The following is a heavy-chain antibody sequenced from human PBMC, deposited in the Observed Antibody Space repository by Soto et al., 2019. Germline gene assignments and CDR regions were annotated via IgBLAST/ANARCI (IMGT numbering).Heavy chain of an antibody. CDR1: GFTFSDYY. V-gene: IGHV3-11*01. CDR3: ARVRARVFDS. CDR2: ISISGGTI. Sequence: QVQLVESGGGLVKPGGSLRLSCAASGFTFSDYYKSWIRQAPGKGLEWLSYISISGGTIYYADSVKGRFSISRDNAKNSLYLQLSSLRAEDTAVYFCARVRARVFDSWGQGTLVTVSS. J-gene: IGHJ4*02.